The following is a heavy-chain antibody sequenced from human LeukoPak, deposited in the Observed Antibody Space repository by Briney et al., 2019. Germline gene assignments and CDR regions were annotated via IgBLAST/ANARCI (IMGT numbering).Heavy chain of an antibody. CDR3: ARDLLSTVTTSWDY. CDR2: INPNSSGT. CDR1: GYTFTGYY. J-gene: IGHJ4*02. D-gene: IGHD4-11*01. V-gene: IGHV1-2*02. Sequence: GASVTVSCKASGYTFTGYYMHWVRQAPGQGLAWMGWINPNSSGTNYAQKFQGRVTMTRDTSISTAYMELSRLRSDDTAVYYCARDLLSTVTTSWDYWGQGTLVTVSS.